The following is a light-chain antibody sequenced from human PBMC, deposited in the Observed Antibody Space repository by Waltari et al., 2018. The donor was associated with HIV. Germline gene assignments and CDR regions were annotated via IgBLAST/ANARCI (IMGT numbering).Light chain of an antibody. CDR2: DDS. V-gene: IGLV3-21*04. CDR3: QVWDSSSDHTGV. Sequence: SYVLTQPPSVSVAPGKTARITCGGNNIGRKSVHWYQQKPDQAPVLVIYDDSDRPSGIPERFSGSNSGNTATLTISRVEAGDEADYYCQVWDSSSDHTGVFGGGTKLTVL. J-gene: IGLJ3*02. CDR1: NIGRKS.